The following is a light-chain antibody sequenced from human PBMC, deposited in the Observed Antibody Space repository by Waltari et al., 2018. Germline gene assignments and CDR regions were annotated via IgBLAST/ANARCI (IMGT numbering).Light chain of an antibody. Sequence: DIQMTQSPSFLSASVGDRITITSRASQGIITYLNWYQQTPGKAPKVLIYSASTLQSGVPLRFSGTGSGTNFTLTISSLQPEDFATYSCQQTYSTPWTFGQGTKVELK. J-gene: IGKJ1*01. CDR1: QGIITY. CDR2: SAS. V-gene: IGKV1-39*01. CDR3: QQTYSTPWT.